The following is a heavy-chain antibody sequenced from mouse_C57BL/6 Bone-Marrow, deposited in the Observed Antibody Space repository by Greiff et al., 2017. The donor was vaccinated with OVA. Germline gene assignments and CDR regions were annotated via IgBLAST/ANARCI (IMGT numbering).Heavy chain of an antibody. CDR2: IWSGGST. J-gene: IGHJ3*01. CDR3: ARNPLLAY. CDR1: GFSLTSYG. Sequence: VQRVESGPGLVQPSQSLSITCTVSGFSLTSYGVHWVRQSPGKGLEWLGVIWSGGSTDYNAAFISRLSISKDNSKSQVFFKMNSLQADDTAIYYCARNPLLAYWGQGTLVTVSA. V-gene: IGHV2-2*01.